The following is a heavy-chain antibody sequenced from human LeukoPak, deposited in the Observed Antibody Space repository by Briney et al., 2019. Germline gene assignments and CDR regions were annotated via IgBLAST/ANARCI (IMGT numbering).Heavy chain of an antibody. CDR2: ISLRSDYI. CDR3: ARDTRPHYGDLHAFDI. V-gene: IGHV3-21*01. CDR1: GFTFSAYS. Sequence: GGSLRLSCVGAGFTFSAYSMNWVRQAPGKGLEWVSSISLRSDYIHYADSVEGRFTISRDNSKNTLYLQMNSLRAEDTAVYYCARDTRPHYGDLHAFDIWGQGTMVTVFS. J-gene: IGHJ3*02. D-gene: IGHD4-17*01.